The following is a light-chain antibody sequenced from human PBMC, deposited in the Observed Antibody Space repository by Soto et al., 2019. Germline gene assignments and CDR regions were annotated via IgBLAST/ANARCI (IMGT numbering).Light chain of an antibody. V-gene: IGKV3-15*01. CDR2: GAF. Sequence: EILTTQSPVTLSVSPGERATLSCRASQSVSSNLAWYQQKPGQDPSLLIYGAFTRATGIPARFSGTGSGTEFNLTISRLQSEDFALYYCQQYNDWTLTFGQGTKVDIK. CDR1: QSVSSN. CDR3: QQYNDWTLT. J-gene: IGKJ1*01.